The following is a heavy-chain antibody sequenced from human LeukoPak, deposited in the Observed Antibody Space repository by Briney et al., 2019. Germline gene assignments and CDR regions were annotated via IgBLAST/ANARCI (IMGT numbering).Heavy chain of an antibody. CDR2: ISSNGGST. CDR1: GFTFSSYA. V-gene: IGHV3-64*01. J-gene: IGHJ3*02. Sequence: GGSLRLSCAASGFTFSSYAMHWVRQAPGKGLEYVSAISSNGGSTYYANSVKGRFTISRDNSKNTLYLQMGSLRAEDMAVYYCARGTGRWFGEDDAFDIWGQGTMVTVSS. D-gene: IGHD3-10*01. CDR3: ARGTGRWFGEDDAFDI.